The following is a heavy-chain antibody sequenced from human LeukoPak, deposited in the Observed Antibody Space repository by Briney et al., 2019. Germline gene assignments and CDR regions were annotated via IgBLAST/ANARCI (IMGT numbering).Heavy chain of an antibody. V-gene: IGHV3-33*01. CDR1: GFTFSSYG. D-gene: IGHD6-13*01. CDR2: IWYDGSNK. CDR3: ARDGRRVAAAGTWFDP. J-gene: IGHJ5*02. Sequence: GRSLGLSCAASGFTFSSYGMHWVRQAPGKGLEWVAVIWYDGSNKYYADSVKGRFTISRDNSKNTLYLQMNSLRAEDTAVYYCARDGRRVAAAGTWFDPWGQGTLVTVSS.